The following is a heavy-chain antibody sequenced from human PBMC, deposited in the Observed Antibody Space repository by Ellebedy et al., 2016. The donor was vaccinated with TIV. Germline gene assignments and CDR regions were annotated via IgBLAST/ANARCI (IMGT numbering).Heavy chain of an antibody. Sequence: KVSXXGSGYSFIHYWISWVRQIPGKGLEWMGRIDPSDPSGSYTTYGPSFQGHVSVSVDKSINTAFLQWSSLRASDTAMYYCARHELGSNAAFDYWGQGTLVTVSS. D-gene: IGHD3-16*01. CDR1: GYSFIHYW. J-gene: IGHJ4*02. CDR3: ARHELGSNAAFDY. CDR2: IDPSDPSGSYT. V-gene: IGHV5-10-1*01.